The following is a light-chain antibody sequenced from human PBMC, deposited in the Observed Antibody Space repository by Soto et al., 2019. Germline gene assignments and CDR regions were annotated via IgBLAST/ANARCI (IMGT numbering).Light chain of an antibody. CDR3: SSYAGSNNLGV. Sequence: QSALTQPPSASGSPGQSVTISCTGTSSDVGGYNYVSWYQHHPGKAPKLMIYEVSKRPSGVPDRFSGSKSGNTASLTVSGLQAEVEADYYCSSYAGSNNLGVFGGVTKLTVL. J-gene: IGLJ2*01. CDR2: EVS. V-gene: IGLV2-8*01. CDR1: SSDVGGYNY.